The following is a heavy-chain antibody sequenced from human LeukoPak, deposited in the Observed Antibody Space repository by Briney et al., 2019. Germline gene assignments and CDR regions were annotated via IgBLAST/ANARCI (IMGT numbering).Heavy chain of an antibody. CDR3: ARSTGSTMFIDY. CDR2: IYYSGNT. CDR1: GGSISPYY. J-gene: IGHJ4*02. Sequence: SETLSLTCTVSGGSISPYYWSWIRQPPGKGLEWLGYIYYSGNTDYNPSLKSRVAISVDTSKNQFSLKLSSVTAADTAVYYCARSTGSTMFIDYWGQGTLDTVSS. V-gene: IGHV4-59*01. D-gene: IGHD3-10*02.